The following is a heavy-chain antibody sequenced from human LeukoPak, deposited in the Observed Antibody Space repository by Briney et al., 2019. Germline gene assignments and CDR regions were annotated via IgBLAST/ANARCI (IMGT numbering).Heavy chain of an antibody. J-gene: IGHJ5*02. D-gene: IGHD6-13*01. V-gene: IGHV1-46*01. CDR3: ARHGSSWLNWFDP. Sequence: GASVKVSCKASGYTFTSYYMHWVRQAPGQGLEWMGIINPSGGSTSYAQKFQGRVTMTRDKSTSTAYMELSSLRSEDTAVYYCARHGSSWLNWFDPWGQGTLVTVSS. CDR2: INPSGGST. CDR1: GYTFTSYY.